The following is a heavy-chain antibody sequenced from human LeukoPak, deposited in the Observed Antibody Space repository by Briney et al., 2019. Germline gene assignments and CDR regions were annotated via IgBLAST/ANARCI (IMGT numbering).Heavy chain of an antibody. V-gene: IGHV1-2*02. D-gene: IGHD4-17*01. J-gene: IGHJ4*02. CDR1: GYTFTGYY. CDR3: ARDNGDYWFDY. Sequence: ASVKVSCKASGYTFTGYYMYWVRQAPGQGLEWMGWINPNSGGTNYAQKFQGRVTMTRDTSISTAYMDLSRLRSDDTAVYYCARDNGDYWFDYWGQGTLVTVSS. CDR2: INPNSGGT.